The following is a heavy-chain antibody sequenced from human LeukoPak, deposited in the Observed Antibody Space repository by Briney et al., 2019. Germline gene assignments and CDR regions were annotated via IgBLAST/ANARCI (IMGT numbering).Heavy chain of an antibody. D-gene: IGHD3-10*01. V-gene: IGHV3-48*03. CDR1: GFTFSSYE. J-gene: IGHJ6*03. Sequence: GGSLRLSCAASGFTFSSYEMNWVRQAPGKGLEWVSYIRSSGSTIYYADSVKGRFTISRDNAKNSLYLQMNSLRAEDTAVYYCARGGITMVRGVIFYYYYMDVWGKGTTVTVSS. CDR2: IRSSGSTI. CDR3: ARGGITMVRGVIFYYYYMDV.